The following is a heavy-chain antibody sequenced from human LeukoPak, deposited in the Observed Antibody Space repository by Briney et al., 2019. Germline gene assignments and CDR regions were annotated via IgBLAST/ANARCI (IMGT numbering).Heavy chain of an antibody. CDR2: IIPIFGTA. Sequence: GASVKVSCKASGGTFSSYAIGWVRQAPGQGLEWMGGIIPIFGTANYAQKFQGRVTITTDESTSTAYMELSSLRSEDTAVYYCASRYYGSGSYYNVRGTYYYYMDVWGKGTTVTVPS. J-gene: IGHJ6*03. CDR3: ASRYYGSGSYYNVRGTYYYYMDV. CDR1: GGTFSSYA. V-gene: IGHV1-69*05. D-gene: IGHD3-10*01.